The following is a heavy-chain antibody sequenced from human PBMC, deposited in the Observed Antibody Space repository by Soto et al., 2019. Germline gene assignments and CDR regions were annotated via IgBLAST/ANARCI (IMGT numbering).Heavy chain of an antibody. J-gene: IGHJ6*02. D-gene: IGHD3-10*01. CDR3: ARRPFYYGSGTYSGVDV. CDR2: IYSSGAT. Sequence: PSETLSRTCTVSGGSISSSYYWGWIRQPPGKGLEWIGSIYSSGATFYNSSLTSRVTISIDTSKNQFSLRLNSVTAADTAVYYCARRPFYYGSGTYSGVDVWGQGTTVTVSS. V-gene: IGHV4-39*01. CDR1: GGSISSSYY.